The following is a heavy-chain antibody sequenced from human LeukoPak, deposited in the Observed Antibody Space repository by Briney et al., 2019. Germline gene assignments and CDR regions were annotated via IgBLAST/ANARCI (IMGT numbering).Heavy chain of an antibody. CDR2: INHSGST. V-gene: IGHV4-34*01. J-gene: IGHJ4*02. CDR3: AREYTLYRSGWFLDY. D-gene: IGHD6-19*01. Sequence: SETLSLTCAVYGGSFSGYYWSWIRQPPGKGLEWIGEINHSGSTNYNPSLKSRVTISVDTSKNQFSLKLSSVTAADTAVYYCAREYTLYRSGWFLDYWGQGTVVTVSS. CDR1: GGSFSGYY.